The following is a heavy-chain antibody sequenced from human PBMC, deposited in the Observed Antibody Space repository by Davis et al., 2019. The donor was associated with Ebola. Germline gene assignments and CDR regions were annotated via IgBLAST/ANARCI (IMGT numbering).Heavy chain of an antibody. CDR1: GIIVSSNH. V-gene: IGHV3-53*01. CDR3: ARDLGSSTDY. J-gene: IGHJ4*02. Sequence: PGGSLRLSRAASGIIVSSNHMSWVRQAPGKGLEWVSTFYSRGAIYYADSVKGRFTISRDNSKNTVLLQMSSLRAEDTAIYYCARDLGSSTDYWGQGTLVTVSS. D-gene: IGHD6-6*01. CDR2: FYSRGAI.